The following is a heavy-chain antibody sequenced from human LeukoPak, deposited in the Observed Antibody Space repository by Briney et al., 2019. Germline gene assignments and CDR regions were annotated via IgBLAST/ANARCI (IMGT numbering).Heavy chain of an antibody. D-gene: IGHD2-15*01. J-gene: IGHJ4*02. CDR2: IYYSVST. CDR1: GNSISSSSYY. Sequence: SETLSLTCTVSGNSISSSSYYWGWIRQPPGKGLEWIGSIYYSVSTYSNPSLLGRVTISVDTSKNQFSLKLSSVTAADTAVYYCARPYCSAGNCYSNFDSWGQGTLVTVSS. CDR3: ARPYCSAGNCYSNFDS. V-gene: IGHV4-39*07.